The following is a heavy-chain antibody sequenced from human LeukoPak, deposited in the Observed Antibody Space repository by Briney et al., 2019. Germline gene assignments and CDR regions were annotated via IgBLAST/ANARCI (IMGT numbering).Heavy chain of an antibody. CDR1: GFTFSDYY. CDR2: ISSSGSTI. Sequence: SGGSLRLSCAASGFTFSDYYMSWIRQAPGKGLELVSYISSSGSTIYYADSVKGRFTISRDNAKNSLYLQMNSLRAEDTAVYYCARDRGPEMATISDYWGQGTLVTVSS. J-gene: IGHJ4*02. V-gene: IGHV3-11*01. D-gene: IGHD5-24*01. CDR3: ARDRGPEMATISDY.